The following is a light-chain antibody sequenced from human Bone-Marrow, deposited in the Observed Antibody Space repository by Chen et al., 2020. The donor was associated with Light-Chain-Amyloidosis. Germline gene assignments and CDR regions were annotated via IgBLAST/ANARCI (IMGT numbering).Light chain of an antibody. J-gene: IGKJ4*01. V-gene: IGKV3-20*01. Sequence: IVLTKSLVSLSLSPGEGANLSCRASQTISSNYLTWYQQKVGQARRLLIYGSSSMGTGIPARFTGSGSATDFTLTINRLEPENCAMYYCQQYGTSPLTFGGGTKVEIK. CDR1: QTISSNY. CDR3: QQYGTSPLT. CDR2: GSS.